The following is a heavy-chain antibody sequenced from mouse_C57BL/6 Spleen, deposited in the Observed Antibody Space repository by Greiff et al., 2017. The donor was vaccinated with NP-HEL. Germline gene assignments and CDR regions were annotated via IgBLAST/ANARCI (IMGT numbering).Heavy chain of an antibody. J-gene: IGHJ2*01. V-gene: IGHV1-50*01. CDR1: GYTFTSYW. Sequence: QVQLQQSGAELVKPGASVKLSCKASGYTFTSYWMQWVKQRPGQGLEWIGEIDPSDSYTNYNQKFKGKATLTVDTSSSTAYMQLSSLTSEDSAVYYCGSNYFDYWGQGTTLTVSS. CDR2: IDPSDSYT. CDR3: GSNYFDY. D-gene: IGHD1-1*01.